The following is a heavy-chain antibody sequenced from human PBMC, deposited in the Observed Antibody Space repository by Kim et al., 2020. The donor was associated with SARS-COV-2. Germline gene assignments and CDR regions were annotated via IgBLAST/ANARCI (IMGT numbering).Heavy chain of an antibody. CDR2: IYYSGST. Sequence: SETLSLTCTVSGGSISSSSYYWGWIRQPPGKGLEWIGSIYYSGSTYYNPSLKSRVTISVDTSKNQFSLKLSSVTAADTAVYYCARQVFAGYSSTYPNNWGQGTLVTVSS. CDR3: ARQVFAGYSSTYPNN. CDR1: GGSISSSSYY. D-gene: IGHD6-13*01. J-gene: IGHJ4*02. V-gene: IGHV4-39*07.